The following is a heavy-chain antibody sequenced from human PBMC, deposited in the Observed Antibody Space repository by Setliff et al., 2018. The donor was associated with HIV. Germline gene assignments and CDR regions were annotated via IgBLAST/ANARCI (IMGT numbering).Heavy chain of an antibody. D-gene: IGHD5-12*01. Sequence: SVKVSCKAPGLDFTDSVMQWVRLAGGQRLEWIGWLILDSGHTDDAQRFQGRVTITSDMSTSTGYMELSSLISEDTAMYYCAIRPSGYASGQFAAWGQGTLVTVSS. CDR1: GLDFTDSV. CDR2: LILDSGHT. V-gene: IGHV1-58*02. CDR3: AIRPSGYASGQFAA. J-gene: IGHJ5*02.